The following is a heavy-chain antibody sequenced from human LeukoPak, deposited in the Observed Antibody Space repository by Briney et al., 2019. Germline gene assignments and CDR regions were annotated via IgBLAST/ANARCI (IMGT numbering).Heavy chain of an antibody. D-gene: IGHD1-26*01. CDR1: GFTFRNSW. V-gene: IGHV3-7*01. CDR2: IKQDGSTK. J-gene: IGHJ4*02. Sequence: GGSLRLSCAASGFTFRNSWMAWVRQAPGKGLEWVANIKQDGSTKHYADSLKDRFTISRDNPKNSLYVQMNSLRADDTAIYYCARDTDGSLDYWGQGIPVTVAS. CDR3: ARDTDGSLDY.